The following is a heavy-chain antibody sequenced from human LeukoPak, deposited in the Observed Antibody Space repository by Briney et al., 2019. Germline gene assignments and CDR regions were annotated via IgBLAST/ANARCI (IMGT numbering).Heavy chain of an antibody. J-gene: IGHJ4*02. D-gene: IGHD5-24*01. CDR2: ISGSGGST. CDR3: AKDGEMATTYYFDY. Sequence: GGSLRLSCVASGFTFSDAWMSWVRQAPGKGLEWVSAISGSGGSTYYADSVKGRFTISRDSSKNTLYLQMNSLRAEDTAVYYCAKDGEMATTYYFDYWGQGTLVTVSS. CDR1: GFTFSDAW. V-gene: IGHV3-23*01.